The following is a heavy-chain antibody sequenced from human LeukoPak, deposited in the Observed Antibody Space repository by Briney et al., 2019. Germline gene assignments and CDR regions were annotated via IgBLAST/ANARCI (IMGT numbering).Heavy chain of an antibody. CDR3: AKDALSTMIPVLRYLDS. J-gene: IGHJ4*02. D-gene: IGHD3-22*01. V-gene: IGHV3-7*01. CDR1: GFTFTNYW. Sequence: GGSLRLSCAASGFTFTNYWMNWIRQAPGKGLEWVASIKEDGSDKYYVDSVKGRFSISRDNAKNSLSLQMNNLGAEDTAVYYCAKDALSTMIPVLRYLDSWGQGTLVTVSS. CDR2: IKEDGSDK.